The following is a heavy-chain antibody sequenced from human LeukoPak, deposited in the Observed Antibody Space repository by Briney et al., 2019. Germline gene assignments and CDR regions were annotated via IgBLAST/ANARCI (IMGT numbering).Heavy chain of an antibody. CDR3: AKERGLGCASCYSNWFDP. D-gene: IGHD2-2*01. V-gene: IGHV3-48*03. Sequence: GGSLRLSCAASGFTFSSYEMNWVRQAPGKGLEWVSYISSSGSTIYYADSVKGRFTISRDNAKNSLYLQMNSLRAEDTAVYYCAKERGLGCASCYSNWFDPWGQGTLVTVSS. CDR1: GFTFSSYE. CDR2: ISSSGSTI. J-gene: IGHJ5*02.